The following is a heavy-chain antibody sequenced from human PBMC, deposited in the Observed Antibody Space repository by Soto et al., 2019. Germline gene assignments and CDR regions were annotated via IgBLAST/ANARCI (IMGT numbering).Heavy chain of an antibody. CDR2: IYPRESDI. CDR1: GYSFSSYW. V-gene: IGHV5-51*01. J-gene: IGHJ3*01. D-gene: IGHD3-22*01. Sequence: GESLKISCKGSGYSFSSYWIGWVRQMPGKGLEWMGVIYPRESDIRYSPSFQGQVSISADNSISTAYLQWSSLKASDTAMYYCARRHFYYLSFGFYGGQREVFVFRGDGIMVTV. CDR3: ARRHFYYLSFGFYGGQREVFVF.